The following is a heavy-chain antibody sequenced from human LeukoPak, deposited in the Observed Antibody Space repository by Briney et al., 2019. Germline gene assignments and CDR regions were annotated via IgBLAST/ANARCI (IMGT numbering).Heavy chain of an antibody. J-gene: IGHJ4*02. CDR1: GGSIRSSSYY. V-gene: IGHV4-39*07. CDR3: ARGGRSFVYYFDF. Sequence: SETLSLTCTVSGGSIRSSSYYWGWIRQPPGKGLEWIGSIYYSGSTYYNASLKSRGTISVDTSKNQFSLRLSSVTAADTAVYYCARGGRSFVYYFDFWGQGALITVTP. CDR2: IYYSGST. D-gene: IGHD1-26*01.